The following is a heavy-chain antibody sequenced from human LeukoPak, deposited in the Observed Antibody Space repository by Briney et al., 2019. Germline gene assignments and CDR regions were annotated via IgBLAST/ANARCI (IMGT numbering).Heavy chain of an antibody. CDR3: ARTPPPGYCSSTSCSRSAFDI. CDR1: GYTFTSYY. Sequence: ASVKVSCKASGYTFTSYYMHWVRQAPGQGLEWMGIINPSGGSTSYAQKFQGRVTMTRDMSTSTVYMELSSLRSEDTAVYYCARTPPPGYCSSTSCSRSAFDIWGQGTMVTVSS. V-gene: IGHV1-46*01. CDR2: INPSGGST. J-gene: IGHJ3*02. D-gene: IGHD2-2*01.